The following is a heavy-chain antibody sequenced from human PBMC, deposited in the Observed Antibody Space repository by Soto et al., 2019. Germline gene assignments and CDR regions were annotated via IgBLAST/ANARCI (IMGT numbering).Heavy chain of an antibody. J-gene: IGHJ5*02. Sequence: GASVKVSCKASGGTFSSYAISWVRQAPGQGLEWMGGIIPIFGTANYAQKFQGRVTITADESTSTAYMELSSLRSEDTAVYYCARRVYSNYVGGYNWFDPWGQGILVTVSS. D-gene: IGHD4-4*01. CDR1: GGTFSSYA. CDR3: ARRVYSNYVGGYNWFDP. CDR2: IIPIFGTA. V-gene: IGHV1-69*13.